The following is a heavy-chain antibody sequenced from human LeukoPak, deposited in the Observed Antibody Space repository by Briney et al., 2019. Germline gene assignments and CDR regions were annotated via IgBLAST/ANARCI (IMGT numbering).Heavy chain of an antibody. CDR3: ARGRPTTSIAAAGVNWFDP. Sequence: ASVKVSCKASGYTFSTYGISWVRQAPGQGLEWMAWISAYNTNTNYAQKFQGRVTMTTDTSTSTAYMELSSLRSEDTAVYYCARGRPTTSIAAAGVNWFDPWGQGTLVTVSS. D-gene: IGHD6-13*01. CDR2: ISAYNTNT. CDR1: GYTFSTYG. V-gene: IGHV1-18*01. J-gene: IGHJ5*02.